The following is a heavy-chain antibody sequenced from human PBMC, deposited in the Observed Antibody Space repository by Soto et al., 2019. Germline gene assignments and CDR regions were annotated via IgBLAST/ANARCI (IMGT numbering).Heavy chain of an antibody. V-gene: IGHV3-7*01. Sequence: EVQLVESGVGLVQPGGSLRLSCTASGFTFSRYWMSWVRQAPGKGLEWVANIKQDGTEKYYVDSVKGRFTISRDNAKNSLYLQMNSLRAEDTAVYYCAREEYGDHFGYWGQGTLVPVSS. J-gene: IGHJ4*02. CDR2: IKQDGTEK. D-gene: IGHD4-17*01. CDR3: AREEYGDHFGY. CDR1: GFTFSRYW.